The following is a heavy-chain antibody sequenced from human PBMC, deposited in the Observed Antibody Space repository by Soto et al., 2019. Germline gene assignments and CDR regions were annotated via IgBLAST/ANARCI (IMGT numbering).Heavy chain of an antibody. Sequence: EVQLLESGGDLVQPGGSLRLSCAASGLIFSDYAMSWVRQAPGKGLECVACISGSGGNTFYADSVKGRFTISRDNSKNTLSLHINSLIVDYTAVYFCAKDRFGIVGPVVYWGQGTLVTVSS. CDR1: GLIFSDYA. CDR2: ISGSGGNT. D-gene: IGHD1-26*01. CDR3: AKDRFGIVGPVVY. J-gene: IGHJ4*02. V-gene: IGHV3-23*01.